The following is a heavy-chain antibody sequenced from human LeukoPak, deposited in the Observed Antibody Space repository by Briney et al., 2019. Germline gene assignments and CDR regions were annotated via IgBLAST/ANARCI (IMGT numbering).Heavy chain of an antibody. CDR3: AQGHYHMDV. J-gene: IGHJ6*02. V-gene: IGHV3-7*01. CDR2: IEPDGSEK. CDR1: GFTFRDYW. Sequence: GGSLRLSCAASGFTFRDYWMTWVRQAAGKGLEWVASIEPDGSEKYYADSVKGRFTLSRDNAENSLYLQMNTLRVDDTAVYYCAQGHYHMDVGGHGTTVTVSS.